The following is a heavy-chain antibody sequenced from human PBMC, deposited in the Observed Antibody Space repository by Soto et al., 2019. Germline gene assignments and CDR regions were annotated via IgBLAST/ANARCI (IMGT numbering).Heavy chain of an antibody. V-gene: IGHV5-51*01. J-gene: IGHJ6*02. CDR2: IYPGDSDT. CDR1: GYSFTSYW. Sequence: SLKISCKGSGYSFTSYWIGWVRQMPGKGLEWMGIIYPGDSDTRYSPSFQGQVTISADKSISTAYLQWSSLKASDTAMYYCARLPGIAARRNYYYYYGMDVWGQGTTVTVSS. D-gene: IGHD6-6*01. CDR3: ARLPGIAARRNYYYYYGMDV.